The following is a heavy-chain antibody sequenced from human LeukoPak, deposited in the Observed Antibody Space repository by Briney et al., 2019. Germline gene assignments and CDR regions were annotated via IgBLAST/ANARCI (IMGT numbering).Heavy chain of an antibody. CDR3: ATGSLSITIFGVVITRYMDV. CDR1: GYTLTELS. D-gene: IGHD3-3*01. V-gene: IGHV1-24*01. Sequence: ASVKVSCKVSGYTLTELSMHWVRQAPGKGLEWIGGFDPEDGETIYAQKFQGRVTMTEDTSTDTAYMELSSLRSEDTAVYYCATGSLSITIFGVVITRYMDVWGKGTTVTVSS. CDR2: FDPEDGET. J-gene: IGHJ6*03.